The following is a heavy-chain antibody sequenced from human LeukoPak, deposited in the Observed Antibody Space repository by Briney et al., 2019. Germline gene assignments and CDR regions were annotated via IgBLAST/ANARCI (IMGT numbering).Heavy chain of an antibody. Sequence: PGGSLRLSGTGSRFLFADYGMTWVRQAPGKGLEWVGFIRSKAYGGTAQYAASVKGRFTISRDDSKSIVYLQMNSLRAEDTAVYYCAKGAAHGVVVAATPFPFDYWGPGNPGHRLL. CDR1: RFLFADYG. CDR2: IRSKAYGGTA. J-gene: IGHJ4*02. D-gene: IGHD2-15*01. CDR3: AKGAAHGVVVAATPFPFDY. V-gene: IGHV3-49*04.